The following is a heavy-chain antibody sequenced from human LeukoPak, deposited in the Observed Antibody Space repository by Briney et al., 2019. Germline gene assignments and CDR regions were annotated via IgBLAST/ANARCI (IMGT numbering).Heavy chain of an antibody. CDR1: GFTVSSNY. V-gene: IGHV3-53*04. J-gene: IGHJ4*02. Sequence: GGSLRLSCAASGFTVSSNYMSWVRQAPGKGLEWVSVIYSGGSTYYADSVKGRFTISRRNSKNTLYLQMNSLRAEDTAVYYCARGYSSGWYDKTLDYWGQGTLVAVSS. D-gene: IGHD6-19*01. CDR2: IYSGGST. CDR3: ARGYSSGWYDKTLDY.